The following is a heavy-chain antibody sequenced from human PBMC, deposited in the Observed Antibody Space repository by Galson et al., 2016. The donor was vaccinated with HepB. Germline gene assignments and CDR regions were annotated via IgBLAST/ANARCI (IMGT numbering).Heavy chain of an antibody. Sequence: SETLSLTCTVSGAPISSHYWNWIRQPPGKGLEWIGYVHYSGSTNYNSSLKSRVTISVDTSQNQFSLMLNSLIAADTAIYYCAQGVNTVSYFESWGPGTLVAGTS. D-gene: IGHD2-8*01. CDR1: GAPISSHY. CDR3: AQGVNTVSYFES. CDR2: VHYSGST. J-gene: IGHJ4*02. V-gene: IGHV4-59*11.